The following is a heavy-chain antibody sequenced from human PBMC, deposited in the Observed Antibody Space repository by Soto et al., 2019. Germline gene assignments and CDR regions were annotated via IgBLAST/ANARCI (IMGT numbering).Heavy chain of an antibody. V-gene: IGHV4-59*01. CDR1: GGSISRDY. CDR3: ARDPLLWFGELGEDYYYYGMDV. CDR2: IYYSGST. D-gene: IGHD3-10*01. J-gene: IGHJ6*02. Sequence: SETLSLSCIASGGSISRDYWIWVRQPPGKGLEWIGHIYYSGSTNYNPSLKSRVTISVDTSKNQLSLRLTSVTAADTAVYYCARDPLLWFGELGEDYYYYGMDVWGQGTTVTVSS.